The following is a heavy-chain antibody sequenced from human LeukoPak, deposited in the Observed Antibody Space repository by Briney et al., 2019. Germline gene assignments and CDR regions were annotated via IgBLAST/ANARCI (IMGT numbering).Heavy chain of an antibody. Sequence: ASVKVSCKASGCTFTGYYMQWVRQAPGQGHEWMGWINPNRCGTHYAQKFQGRVTMTRDTSISTAYIELSRLRSDDTAVYYCARGSRYCSSTSCSRDLYYFDYWGQGTLVTVSS. D-gene: IGHD2-2*01. J-gene: IGHJ4*02. CDR1: GCTFTGYY. V-gene: IGHV1-2*02. CDR2: INPNRCGT. CDR3: ARGSRYCSSTSCSRDLYYFDY.